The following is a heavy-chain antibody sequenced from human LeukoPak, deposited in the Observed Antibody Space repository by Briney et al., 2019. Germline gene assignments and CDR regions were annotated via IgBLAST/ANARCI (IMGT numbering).Heavy chain of an antibody. CDR2: IGGGGIST. CDR3: AKRLAAAGTLHYFDY. V-gene: IGHV3-23*01. J-gene: IGHJ4*02. D-gene: IGHD6-13*01. CDR1: GFTFSSFA. Sequence: PGGSLRLSCAASGFTFSSFAMSWVRQAPGKGLEWVSAIGGGGISTYYVDSVKGRFTISRDNSKNTLFLQMNSLRAEDTAVYYCAKRLAAAGTLHYFDYWGQGTLVTVSS.